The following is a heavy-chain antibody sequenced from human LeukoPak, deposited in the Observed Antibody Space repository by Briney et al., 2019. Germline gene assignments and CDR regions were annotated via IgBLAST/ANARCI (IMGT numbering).Heavy chain of an antibody. D-gene: IGHD4-17*01. CDR1: GYTFTGYY. CDR2: INPNSGGT. J-gene: IGHJ4*02. V-gene: IGHV1-2*02. CDR3: ARDRGRLRLGLFDY. Sequence: ASVKVSCKASGYTFTGYYMHWVRQAPGQGLEWMGWINPNSGGTNYAQKFQGRVTTTRDTSISTAYMELSRLRSDDTAVYYCARDRGRLRLGLFDYWGQGTLVTVSS.